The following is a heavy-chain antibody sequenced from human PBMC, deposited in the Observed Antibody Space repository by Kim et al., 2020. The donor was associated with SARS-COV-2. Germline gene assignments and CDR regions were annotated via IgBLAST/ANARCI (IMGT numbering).Heavy chain of an antibody. CDR2: ISSSSSYT. J-gene: IGHJ4*02. CDR3: ARDQYYYDSSGYSINDY. V-gene: IGHV3-11*05. Sequence: GGSLRLSCAASGFTFSDYYMSWIRQAPGKGLEWVSYISSSSSYTNYADSVKGRFTISRDNAKNSLYLQMNSLRAEDTAVYYCARDQYYYDSSGYSINDYWGQGTLVTVSS. D-gene: IGHD3-22*01. CDR1: GFTFSDYY.